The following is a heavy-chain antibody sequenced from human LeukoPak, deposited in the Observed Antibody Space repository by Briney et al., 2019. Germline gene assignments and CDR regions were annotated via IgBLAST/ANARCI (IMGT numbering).Heavy chain of an antibody. CDR3: ARDSCSSTSCYRGDYFDL. CDR2: ISSSSSHI. J-gene: IGHJ4*02. V-gene: IGHV3-21*06. Sequence: GGSLRLSCAASGFTFSSYSMNWVRQAPGKGLEWVSSISSSSSHIYCADSVKGRLTISRDNAKNSLYLQMNSLRAEDTAVYYCARDSCSSTSCYRGDYFDLWGQGTLVTVSS. D-gene: IGHD2-2*02. CDR1: GFTFSSYS.